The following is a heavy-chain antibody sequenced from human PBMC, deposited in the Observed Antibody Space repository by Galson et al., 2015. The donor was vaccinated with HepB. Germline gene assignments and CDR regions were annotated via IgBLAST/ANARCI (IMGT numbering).Heavy chain of an antibody. V-gene: IGHV3-23*01. CDR2: ISGSGGST. D-gene: IGHD4-23*01. CDR3: AKDGGATVVTEYYFDY. J-gene: IGHJ4*02. CDR1: GFTFSSYA. Sequence: SLRLSCAASGFTFSSYAMSWVRQAPGKGLEWVSAISGSGGSTYYADSVKGRFTISRDNSKNTLYLQMNSLRAEDTAVYYCAKDGGATVVTEYYFDYWGQGTLVTVSS.